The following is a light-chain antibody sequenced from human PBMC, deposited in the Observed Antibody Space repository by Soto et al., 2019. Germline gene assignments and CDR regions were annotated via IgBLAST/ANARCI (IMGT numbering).Light chain of an antibody. CDR3: LQEYDYPRT. CDR2: HAS. V-gene: IGKV1-5*01. Sequence: EIQMTPSPSTLPASVGDRVTITCRASQSISNWLAWYQQKTGTAPKVLIYHASNLQSGVPSRFSGRVSGTDFTLTISRLQPEEWATYDCLQEYDYPRTCGQGTKVDIK. J-gene: IGKJ1*01. CDR1: QSISNW.